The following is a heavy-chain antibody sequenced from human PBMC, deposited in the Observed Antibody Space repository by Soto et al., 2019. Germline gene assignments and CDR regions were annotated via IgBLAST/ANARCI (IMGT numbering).Heavy chain of an antibody. CDR1: GFTFSSYA. CDR3: AEEDIVVVVAADHWFDP. D-gene: IGHD2-15*01. V-gene: IGHV3-23*01. J-gene: IGHJ5*02. Sequence: PGGSLRLSCAASGFTFSSYAMSWVRQAPGKGLEWVSAISGSGGSTYYADSVKGRFTISRDNSKNTLYLQMNSLRAEDTAVYYCAEEDIVVVVAADHWFDPWGQGTLVTVSS. CDR2: ISGSGGST.